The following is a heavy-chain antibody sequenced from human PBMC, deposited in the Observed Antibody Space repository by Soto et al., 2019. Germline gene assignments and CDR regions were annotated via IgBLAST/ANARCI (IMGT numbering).Heavy chain of an antibody. V-gene: IGHV3-23*01. CDR3: AKWTGRYCSGGRCYLDDPVAY. D-gene: IGHD2-15*01. Sequence: EVHLLESGGDLVQPGGSLRLSRAASGFTFSNYAMSWVRQAPGKGLDWVSGISGSAASTFYADSVKGRFTISRDNSKNTLYLQMNSLRAEDTAVYYCAKWTGRYCSGGRCYLDDPVAYWGHGTRVTVSS. J-gene: IGHJ4*01. CDR2: ISGSAAST. CDR1: GFTFSNYA.